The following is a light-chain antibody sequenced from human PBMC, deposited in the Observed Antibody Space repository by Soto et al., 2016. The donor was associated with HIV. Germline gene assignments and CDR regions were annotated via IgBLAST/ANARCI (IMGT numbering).Light chain of an antibody. V-gene: IGKV1-39*01. Sequence: DIQMTQSPSSLSASVGDRVTITCRTSQSISTYLNWYQQKPGKAPYLLIYAASTLESGVPSRFSGSGSETHFTLTISTLQPEDFGIYYCQQSYSTPXTFGGGTNVDIK. CDR3: QQSYSTPXT. CDR1: QSISTY. J-gene: IGKJ4*01. CDR2: AAS.